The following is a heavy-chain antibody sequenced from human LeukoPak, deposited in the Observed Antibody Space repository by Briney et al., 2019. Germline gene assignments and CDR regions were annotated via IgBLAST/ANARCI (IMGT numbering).Heavy chain of an antibody. Sequence: PGGSLTLSCAASGFTVSSNYMSWVRQAPGRGLEWVSVIYSGGSTYYADSVKRRFTIYRDNTKNKQYLQMNSLRAEDTAVYYCARDRATLTLYYYYGMDVWGQGTTVTVSS. J-gene: IGHJ6*02. CDR3: ARDRATLTLYYYYGMDV. CDR1: GFTVSSNY. D-gene: IGHD4-17*01. CDR2: IYSGGST. V-gene: IGHV3-66*01.